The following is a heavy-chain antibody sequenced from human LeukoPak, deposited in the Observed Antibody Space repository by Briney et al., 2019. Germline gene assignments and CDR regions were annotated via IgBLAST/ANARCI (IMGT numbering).Heavy chain of an antibody. CDR3: ARDRDYDFWSGYYSNYYYGMDV. CDR1: GFTFSSYG. J-gene: IGHJ6*02. Sequence: GGSLRLSCAASGFTFSSYGMHWVRQAPGNGLEWVAVIWYDGSNKYYADSVKGRFTISRDNSKNTLYLQMNSPRAEDTAVYYCARDRDYDFWSGYYSNYYYGMDVWGQGTTVTVSS. CDR2: IWYDGSNK. D-gene: IGHD3-3*01. V-gene: IGHV3-33*01.